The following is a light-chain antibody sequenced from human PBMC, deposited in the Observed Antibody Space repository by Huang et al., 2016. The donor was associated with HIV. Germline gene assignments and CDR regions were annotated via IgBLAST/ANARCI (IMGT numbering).Light chain of an antibody. CDR3: QHRSNWPPSYT. V-gene: IGKV3-11*01. J-gene: IGKJ2*01. CDR1: QSVSGF. CDR2: VSS. Sequence: EIVLTQSPATLSLSTGERATLYCSASQSVSGFLAWYQQKTGQAPRLLISVSSHRATGIPARFRGSGSGTDFTLTIGSLEPEDFAVYYCQHRSNWPPSYTFGQGTKLEIK.